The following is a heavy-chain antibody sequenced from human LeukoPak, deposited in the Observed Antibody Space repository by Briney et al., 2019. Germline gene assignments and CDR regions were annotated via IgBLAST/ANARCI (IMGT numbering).Heavy chain of an antibody. CDR1: GYTFTSYG. CDR3: ARDATRSVIVGAEDGFDY. V-gene: IGHV1-18*01. J-gene: IGHJ4*02. D-gene: IGHD1-26*01. CDR2: ISAYNGNT. Sequence: GASVKVSCKASGYTFTSYGISWVRQAPGQGLEWMGWISAYNGNTNHAQKLQGRVTMTKDTSTTTAYMELRSLRSDDTAIYYCARDATRSVIVGAEDGFDYWGQGTLVTVSS.